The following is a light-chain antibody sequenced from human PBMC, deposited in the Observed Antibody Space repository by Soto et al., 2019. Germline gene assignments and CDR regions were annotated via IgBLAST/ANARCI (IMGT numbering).Light chain of an antibody. CDR1: SSDVGDYNF. V-gene: IGLV2-14*03. CDR3: SSHTSSSIWV. Sequence: QSALTQPASVSGSPGQSITISCTGTSSDVGDYNFVSWYQQLPGKAPKLMIYEVSHRPSGVSNRFSGSKSGNTASLTISGLVAEDEARYYCSSHTSSSIWVFGGGPKLTVL. CDR2: EVS. J-gene: IGLJ3*02.